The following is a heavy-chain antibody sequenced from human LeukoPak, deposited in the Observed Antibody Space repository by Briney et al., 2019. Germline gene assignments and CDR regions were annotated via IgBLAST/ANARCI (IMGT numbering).Heavy chain of an antibody. Sequence: GGSLRLSCAAPGFTFSTHWMHWVRQAPGTGLVWVSRIKSDGSNSNYADCVKGRFTISRDNAKNTLYLQMNSLRAEDTAVYHCVRVGGRSSIGGDCWGQGTLVTVSS. D-gene: IGHD3-10*01. V-gene: IGHV3-74*01. J-gene: IGHJ4*02. CDR3: VRVGGRSSIGGDC. CDR2: IKSDGSNS. CDR1: GFTFSTHW.